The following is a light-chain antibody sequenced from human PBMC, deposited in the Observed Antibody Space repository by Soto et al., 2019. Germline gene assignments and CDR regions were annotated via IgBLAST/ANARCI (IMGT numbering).Light chain of an antibody. J-gene: IGLJ2*01. CDR1: SSNIGAGYN. CDR2: GNN. Sequence: VLTQPPSVSGAPGQRVTISCTGSSSNIGAGYNVHWYQKLPGKAPTLLIYGNNFRPSGVPDRFSGSKSDTSGSLAITGLQAEDEADYYCQSYDTSLSGSVFGGGTKLTVL. V-gene: IGLV1-40*01. CDR3: QSYDTSLSGSV.